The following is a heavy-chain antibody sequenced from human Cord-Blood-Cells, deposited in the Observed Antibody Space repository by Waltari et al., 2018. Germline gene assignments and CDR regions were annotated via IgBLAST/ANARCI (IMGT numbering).Heavy chain of an antibody. Sequence: QVQLVQSGAEVKKPGSSVKVSCKASGGTFSSYAISWVRQAPGQGREWMGGTIPIGGQGNYGQKLQGRGTRTADKATSTAYMELSSLRSEDTAVYYCARGWGIQLLLTYFDYWGQGALVTVSA. D-gene: IGHD5-18*01. CDR2: TIPIGGQG. CDR1: GGTFSSYA. J-gene: IGHJ4*02. CDR3: ARGWGIQLLLTYFDY. V-gene: IGHV1-69*06.